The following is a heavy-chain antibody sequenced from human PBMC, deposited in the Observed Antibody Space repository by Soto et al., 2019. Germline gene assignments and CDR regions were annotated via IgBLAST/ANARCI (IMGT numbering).Heavy chain of an antibody. Sequence: SETLSLTCTVSGGSINDGSYHWSWLCQHPGKGLEFIGYIFYTGSKYHNPSLETRVTMSADTSNNEVSLRLHSLTAADTAVYYCARLDYGVSAFDLWGRGTLVTVSS. CDR1: GGSINDGSYH. CDR2: IFYTGSK. D-gene: IGHD4-17*01. CDR3: ARLDYGVSAFDL. V-gene: IGHV4-31*03. J-gene: IGHJ4*02.